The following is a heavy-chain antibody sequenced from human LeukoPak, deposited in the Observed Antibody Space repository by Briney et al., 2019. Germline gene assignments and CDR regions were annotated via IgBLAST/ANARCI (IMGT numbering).Heavy chain of an antibody. J-gene: IGHJ4*02. V-gene: IGHV4-59*01. CDR2: IYYTGST. CDR1: GGSFSGYY. Sequence: SETLSLTCAVYGGSFSGYYWSWIRQPPGKGLEWIGYIYYTGSTNYNPSLKSRVTISADTSKNEFSLRLTSVTAADTAVYYCAREANYYGSGSYFEGTFDYWGQGSLVTVSS. D-gene: IGHD3-10*01. CDR3: AREANYYGSGSYFEGTFDY.